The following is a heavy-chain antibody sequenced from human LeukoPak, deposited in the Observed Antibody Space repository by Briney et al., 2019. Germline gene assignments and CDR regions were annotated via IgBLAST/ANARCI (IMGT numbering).Heavy chain of an antibody. CDR3: AKAPLTIWSGMDV. CDR2: ISGNGRNT. J-gene: IGHJ6*02. CDR1: GFTFSNFA. Sequence: GASLRLSCAASGFTFSNFAMNWVRQAPGKGVEGVSVISGNGRNTYYADSVKGRFTISRDNSKNTLYLQMSSVRVEDTAVYYCAKAPLTIWSGMDVWGQGTTVTVSS. V-gene: IGHV3-23*01. D-gene: IGHD3-3*01.